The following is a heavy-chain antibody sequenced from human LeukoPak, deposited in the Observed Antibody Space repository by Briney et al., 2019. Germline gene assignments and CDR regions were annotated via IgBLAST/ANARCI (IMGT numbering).Heavy chain of an antibody. CDR3: ARVLYYYDSSRYPRPLESTPDELYYFDY. CDR1: GYTFTGYY. J-gene: IGHJ4*02. Sequence: AASVKVSCKASGYTFTGYYMHWVRQAPGQGLEWMGWINPNSGGTNYAQTFQGRVTMTRDTSISTAYMDLSRLRSDDTAVYYCARVLYYYDSSRYPRPLESTPDELYYFDYWGQGTLVTVSS. CDR2: INPNSGGT. D-gene: IGHD3-22*01. V-gene: IGHV1-2*02.